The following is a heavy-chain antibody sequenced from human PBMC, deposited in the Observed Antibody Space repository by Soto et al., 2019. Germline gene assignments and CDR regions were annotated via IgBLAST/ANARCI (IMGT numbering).Heavy chain of an antibody. V-gene: IGHV1-46*01. D-gene: IGHD3-22*01. CDR3: ARPNGDSSGYSFPFDY. CDR2: INPSGGST. J-gene: IGHJ4*02. CDR1: GYTFTSYY. Sequence: ASVKVSCKASGYTFTSYYMHWVRQAPGQGLEWMGIINPSGGSTSYAQKFQGRVTMTRDTSTSTVYMELSSLRSEDTAVYYCARPNGDSSGYSFPFDYWGQGTLVTVS.